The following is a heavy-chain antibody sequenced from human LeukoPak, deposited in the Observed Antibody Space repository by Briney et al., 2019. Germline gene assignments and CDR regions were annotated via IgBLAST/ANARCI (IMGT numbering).Heavy chain of an antibody. CDR3: ARDDYTYYYGSGSRAALDY. CDR1: GGSISSSSYY. Sequence: SETLSLTCTVSGGSISSSSYYWGWIRQPPGKGLEWIGSIYYSGSTYYNPSLKSRVTISVDTSKNQFSLKLSSVTAADTAVYYCARDDYTYYYGSGSRAALDYWGQGTLVTVSS. V-gene: IGHV4-39*07. D-gene: IGHD3-10*01. CDR2: IYYSGST. J-gene: IGHJ4*02.